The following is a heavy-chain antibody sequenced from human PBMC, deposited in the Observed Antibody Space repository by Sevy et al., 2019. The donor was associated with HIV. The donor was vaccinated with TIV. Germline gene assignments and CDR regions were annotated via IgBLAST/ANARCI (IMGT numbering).Heavy chain of an antibody. CDR1: GFTFSSYA. J-gene: IGHJ4*02. Sequence: GSLRLSCAASGFTFSSYAMHWVRQAPGKGLEWVAVISYDGSNKYYADSVKGRFTISRDNSKNTLYLQMNSLRAEDTAVYYCATRGGLYYGSGSTESNYFDYWGQGTLVTVSS. V-gene: IGHV3-30-3*01. D-gene: IGHD3-10*01. CDR3: ATRGGLYYGSGSTESNYFDY. CDR2: ISYDGSNK.